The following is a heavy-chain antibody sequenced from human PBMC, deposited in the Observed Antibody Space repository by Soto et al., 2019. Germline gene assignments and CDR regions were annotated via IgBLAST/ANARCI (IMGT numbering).Heavy chain of an antibody. Sequence: PSDPLSLTYAVYGWPFSGYYWSRIRQPPGKGLEWIGEINHSGSTNYNPSLKSRVTISVDTSKNQFSLKLSSVTAADTAVYYCARAWGVWFVMKGLVWFDPWGQGTLVTVS. CDR3: ARAWGVWFVMKGLVWFDP. V-gene: IGHV4-34*01. CDR2: INHSGST. D-gene: IGHD3-10*01. CDR1: GWPFSGYY. J-gene: IGHJ5*02.